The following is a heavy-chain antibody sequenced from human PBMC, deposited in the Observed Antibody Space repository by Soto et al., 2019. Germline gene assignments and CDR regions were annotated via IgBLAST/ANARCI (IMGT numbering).Heavy chain of an antibody. Sequence: PSETLSLTCAVYGGSFSDYYWSWIRQPPGEGLEWIGEINHSGSTNHNPSLKSRVTISVDTSKNQFSLKLSSVTAADTAVYYCARGRIAAAGPTAYWGQGTLVTVSS. CDR3: ARGRIAAAGPTAY. CDR1: GGSFSDYY. D-gene: IGHD6-13*01. V-gene: IGHV4-34*01. CDR2: INHSGST. J-gene: IGHJ4*02.